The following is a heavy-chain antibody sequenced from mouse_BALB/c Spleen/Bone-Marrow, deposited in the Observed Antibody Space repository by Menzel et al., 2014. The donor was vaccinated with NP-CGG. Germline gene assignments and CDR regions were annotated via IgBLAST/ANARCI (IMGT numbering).Heavy chain of an antibody. CDR2: IDPANGNT. J-gene: IGHJ4*01. V-gene: IGHV14-3*02. CDR3: ARXEYYAMDY. Sequence: DVKLVESGAELVKPGASVKLSCTASGFNIKDTYMHWVKQRPEQGLEWIGRIDPANGNTKYDPKFQGKATITADTSSNTAYLQLSSLTSEDTXVXXXARXEYYAMDYWGQGTSVTVSS. CDR1: GFNIKDTY.